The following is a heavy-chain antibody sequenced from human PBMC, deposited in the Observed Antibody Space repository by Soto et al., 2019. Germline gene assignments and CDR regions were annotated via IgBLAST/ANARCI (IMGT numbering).Heavy chain of an antibody. D-gene: IGHD2-2*01. CDR3: AKEGAPLTDIVVVPAAIHFDY. CDR1: GFTFSSYG. J-gene: IGHJ4*02. V-gene: IGHV3-30*18. Sequence: PGGSLRLSCAASGFTFSSYGMHWVRQAPGKGLEWVAVISYDGSNKYYADSVKGRFTISRDNSKNTLYLQMNSLRAEDTAVYYCAKEGAPLTDIVVVPAAIHFDYWGQGTLVTVSS. CDR2: ISYDGSNK.